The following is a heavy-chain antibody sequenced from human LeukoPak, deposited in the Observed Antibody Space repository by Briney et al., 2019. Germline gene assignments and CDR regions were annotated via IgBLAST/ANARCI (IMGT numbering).Heavy chain of an antibody. CDR2: ISYDGSNK. CDR3: ARVLVYYYYMDV. V-gene: IGHV3-30*01. Sequence: GGSLRLSCAASGFTFSSYAMHWVRQAPGKGLGWVAVISYDGSNKYYADSVKGRFTISRDNSKNTLYLQMNSLRAEDTAVYYCARVLVYYYYMDVWGKGTTVTVSS. CDR1: GFTFSSYA. J-gene: IGHJ6*03.